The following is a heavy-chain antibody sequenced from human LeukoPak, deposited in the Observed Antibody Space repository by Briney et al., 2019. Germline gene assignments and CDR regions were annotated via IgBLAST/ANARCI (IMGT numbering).Heavy chain of an antibody. J-gene: IGHJ4*02. CDR3: ARAETTLLLNY. D-gene: IGHD4-11*01. V-gene: IGHV1-18*01. CDR1: VYSFTNYG. CDR2: ISAHNGNT. Sequence: GAPVKVSCKSSVYSFTNYGIIWVRQTPGQGLQWMGWISAHNGNTNYAQKLQGRVTLTTDTSTSTVYMELRSLTSDDTAVYYCARAETTLLLNYWGQGTLVTVSS.